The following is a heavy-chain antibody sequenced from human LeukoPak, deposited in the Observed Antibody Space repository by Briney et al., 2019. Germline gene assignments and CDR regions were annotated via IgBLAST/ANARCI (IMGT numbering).Heavy chain of an antibody. Sequence: GGSLRLSCEASGFTFSSYAMHWVRQAPGKGLEWVALITDDGGTTYYADSVKGRFTISRDNSKNTLYLQINSLRSEDTAVYYCAKDLHYYGPGSSPQYWGQGTLVTVSS. CDR1: GFTFSSYA. CDR3: AKDLHYYGPGSSPQY. V-gene: IGHV3-30*18. J-gene: IGHJ4*02. CDR2: ITDDGGTT. D-gene: IGHD3-10*01.